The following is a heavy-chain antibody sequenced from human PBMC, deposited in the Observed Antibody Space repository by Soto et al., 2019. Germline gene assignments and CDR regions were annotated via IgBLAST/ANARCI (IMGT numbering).Heavy chain of an antibody. D-gene: IGHD7-27*01. CDR1: GGSISSYY. Sequence: QVQLQESGPGLVKPSETLSLTCTVSGGSISSYYWSWIRQPPGKGLEWSGYIYYSGSTNYNPSLKRRVTISVDTSKNQCSLRLSSVTAADTAVYYCARAWGYAFEFWGHGTMVTVSS. CDR2: IYYSGST. J-gene: IGHJ3*01. CDR3: ARAWGYAFEF. V-gene: IGHV4-59*01.